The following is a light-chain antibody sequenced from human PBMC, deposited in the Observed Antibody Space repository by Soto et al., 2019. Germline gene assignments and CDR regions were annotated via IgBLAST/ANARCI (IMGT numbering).Light chain of an antibody. CDR2: DAS. Sequence: EVVLTQSPATLSLSPGERATLSCRASQSIRNYLAWYQQKPGQAPRLLIYDASNSAPGIPARFSASGSGTDFILTISSLEPDGSGVYYCQHRNDWVTFGGGTKVEIK. J-gene: IGKJ4*01. CDR1: QSIRNY. V-gene: IGKV3-11*01. CDR3: QHRNDWVT.